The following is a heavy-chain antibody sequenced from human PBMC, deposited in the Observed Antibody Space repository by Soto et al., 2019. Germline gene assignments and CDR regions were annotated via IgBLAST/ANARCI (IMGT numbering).Heavy chain of an antibody. CDR1: GFTFSSSA. V-gene: IGHV1-58*01. Sequence: QMHLVQSGPEVKRPGTSLKVSCKASGFTFSSSAVQWVRQAHGQPLEWIGWIVLGNGNTNYAQKFQQRDTITRDMSTSTAYMEVRRLTYEDTAVYYCAIRIGNIGWYWLDTWGQGTLVTVSS. CDR2: IVLGNGNT. D-gene: IGHD6-19*01. J-gene: IGHJ5*02. CDR3: AIRIGNIGWYWLDT.